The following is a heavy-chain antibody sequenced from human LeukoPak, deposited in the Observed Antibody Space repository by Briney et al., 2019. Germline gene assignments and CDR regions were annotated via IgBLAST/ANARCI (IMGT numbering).Heavy chain of an antibody. V-gene: IGHV3-64D*06. Sequence: GGPLRLSCSASGFTFSSYAMHWVRQAPGKGLEYVSAINSNGDSTYYADSVKGRFTISRDNSKNTLYLQMSSLRAEDAAVYYCVKDYTGGYYYLVSLDYWGQGTLVTVSS. J-gene: IGHJ4*02. CDR2: INSNGDST. D-gene: IGHD3-22*01. CDR1: GFTFSSYA. CDR3: VKDYTGGYYYLVSLDY.